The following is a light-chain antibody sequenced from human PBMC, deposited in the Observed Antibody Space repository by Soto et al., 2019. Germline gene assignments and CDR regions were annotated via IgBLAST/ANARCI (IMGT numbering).Light chain of an antibody. J-gene: IGLJ2*01. Sequence: QSALTQPPSVSAAPGQGLTISCSGSSSNIGNNYVNWYLQLPGTAPKLLIYDNNKRPSGIPDRISGSKSGTSATLGIIGLQTGDEAYYYCETWDSSLNDVVFGGGTKVTVL. CDR1: SSNIGNNY. V-gene: IGLV1-51*01. CDR3: ETWDSSLNDVV. CDR2: DNN.